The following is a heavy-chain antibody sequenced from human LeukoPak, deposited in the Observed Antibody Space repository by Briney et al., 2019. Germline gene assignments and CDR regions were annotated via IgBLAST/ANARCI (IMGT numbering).Heavy chain of an antibody. CDR1: GYTFTSYG. J-gene: IGHJ4*02. D-gene: IGHD6-19*01. V-gene: IGHV1-18*01. Sequence: ASVRVSCKASGYTFTSYGISWVRQAPGQGLEWMGWISGYNGDTNYAQKLQGRVTMATDTSTSTVYMELRSLRSDDTAVYFCARLAVAGHFDHWGQGTLVTVSS. CDR3: ARLAVAGHFDH. CDR2: ISGYNGDT.